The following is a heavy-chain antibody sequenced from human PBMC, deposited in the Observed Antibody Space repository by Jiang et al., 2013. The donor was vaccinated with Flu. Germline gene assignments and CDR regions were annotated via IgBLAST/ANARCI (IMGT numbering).Heavy chain of an antibody. D-gene: IGHD3-3*01. J-gene: IGHJ3*02. V-gene: IGHV4-39*01. CDR2: IYYSGST. CDR3: ARPRGPYDFWSGYNDAFDI. Sequence: GSGLVKPSETLSLTCTVSGGSISSSSYYWGWIRQPPGKGLEWIGSIYYSGSTYYNPSLKSRVTISVDTSKNQFSLKLSSVTAADTAVYYCARPRGPYDFWSGYNDAFDIVGPRDNGHRLF. CDR1: GGSISSSSYY.